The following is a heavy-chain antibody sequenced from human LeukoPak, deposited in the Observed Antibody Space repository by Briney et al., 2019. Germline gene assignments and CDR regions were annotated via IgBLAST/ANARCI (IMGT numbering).Heavy chain of an antibody. CDR1: GGSISSSSYY. Sequence: SETLSLTCTVSGGSISSSSYYWGWIRQPPGKGLEWIGEINHSGSTNYNPSLKSRVTISVDTSKNQFSLKLSSVTAADTAVYYCARDPGIDYGDYALNWGQGTLVTVSS. CDR2: INHSGST. J-gene: IGHJ4*02. CDR3: ARDPGIDYGDYALN. V-gene: IGHV4-39*07. D-gene: IGHD4-17*01.